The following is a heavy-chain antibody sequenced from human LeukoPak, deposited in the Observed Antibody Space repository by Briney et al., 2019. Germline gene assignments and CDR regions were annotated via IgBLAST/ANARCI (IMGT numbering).Heavy chain of an antibody. V-gene: IGHV3-74*01. CDR3: ATSPGGSYDY. J-gene: IGHJ4*02. D-gene: IGHD1-26*01. CDR1: GSTFSSYW. CDR2: INTDGSST. Sequence: GGSLRLSCAASGSTFSSYWMHWVRHAPGKGLVWVSRINTDGSSTVYADSVRGRFTISRDNAKNTLYLQMNSLRAEDTAVYFCATSPGGSYDYWGQGTLVTVSS.